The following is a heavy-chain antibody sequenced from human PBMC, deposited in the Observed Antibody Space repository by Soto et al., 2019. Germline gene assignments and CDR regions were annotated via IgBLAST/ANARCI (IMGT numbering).Heavy chain of an antibody. Sequence: GGSLRLSCAASGFTFDDYGMSWVRQAPGKGLEWVSGINWNGGSTGYADSVKGRFTISRDNAKNSLYLQMNSLRAEDTALYYCARRSYSSRFYPSGMDVWGQGTMVTVSS. D-gene: IGHD6-13*01. CDR1: GFTFDDYG. J-gene: IGHJ6*02. V-gene: IGHV3-20*04. CDR3: ARRSYSSRFYPSGMDV. CDR2: INWNGGST.